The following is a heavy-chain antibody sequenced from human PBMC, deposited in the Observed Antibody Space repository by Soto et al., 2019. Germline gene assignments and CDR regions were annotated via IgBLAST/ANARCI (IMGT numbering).Heavy chain of an antibody. CDR2: IYYSGST. D-gene: IGHD6-19*01. V-gene: IGHV4-39*01. J-gene: IGHJ4*02. CDR1: GGSISSSSYY. CDR3: ARHVRLSEYSSGWYGPGGY. Sequence: SETLSLTCTVSGGSISSSSYYWGWIRQPPGKGLEWIGSIYYSGSTYYNPSLKSRVTISVDTSKNQFSLKLSSVTAADTAVYYCARHVRLSEYSSGWYGPGGYWGQGTLVTVSS.